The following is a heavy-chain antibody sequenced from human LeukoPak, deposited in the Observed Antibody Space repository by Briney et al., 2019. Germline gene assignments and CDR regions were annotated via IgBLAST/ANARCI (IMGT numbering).Heavy chain of an antibody. J-gene: IGHJ5*02. CDR1: GYTFTGYY. V-gene: IGHV1-2*02. Sequence: GASVKVSCRASGYTFTGYYMHWVRQAPGQGLEWMGWINPNSGGTNYAQKFQGRVTMTRDTSISTAYMELSRLRSDDTAVYYCARDPRWNQLLTFPHWSDPWGQGTLVTVSS. CDR2: INPNSGGT. CDR3: ARDPRWNQLLTFPHWSDP. D-gene: IGHD2-2*01.